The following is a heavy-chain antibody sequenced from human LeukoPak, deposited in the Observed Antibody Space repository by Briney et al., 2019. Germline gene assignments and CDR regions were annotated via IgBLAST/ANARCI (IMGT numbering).Heavy chain of an antibody. D-gene: IGHD2-15*01. Sequence: GGSLRLSCAASGFTFSSYAMSWVRQAPGKGLEWVSAISDSGGSTYYADSVKGRFTISRDNSKNTLYLQMNSLRAEDTAVYYCAKDIVVVVAATVGKNWGHGTLVTVSS. CDR1: GFTFSSYA. CDR2: ISDSGGST. V-gene: IGHV3-23*01. J-gene: IGHJ4*01. CDR3: AKDIVVVVAATVGKN.